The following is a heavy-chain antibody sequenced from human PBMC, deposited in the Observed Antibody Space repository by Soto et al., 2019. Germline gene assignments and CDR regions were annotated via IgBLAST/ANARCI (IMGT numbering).Heavy chain of an antibody. CDR2: ISSSSSYI. CDR3: ARDQYYDFWSGYSVNFDY. V-gene: IGHV3-21*01. J-gene: IGHJ4*02. Sequence: GESLKISCAASGFTFSSYSMNWVRQAPGKGLEWVSSISSSSSYIYYADSVKGRFTISRDNAKNSLYLQMNSLRAEDTAVYYCARDQYYDFWSGYSVNFDYWGQGTLVTVSS. CDR1: GFTFSSYS. D-gene: IGHD3-3*01.